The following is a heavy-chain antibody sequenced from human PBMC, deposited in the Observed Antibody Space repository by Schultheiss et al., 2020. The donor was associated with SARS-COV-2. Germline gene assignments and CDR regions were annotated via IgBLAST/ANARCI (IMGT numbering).Heavy chain of an antibody. CDR1: GYTFTSYD. CDR3: ARVTDGYAEH. CDR2: MNPNSGNT. D-gene: IGHD5-24*01. V-gene: IGHV1-8*01. Sequence: ASVKVSCKASGYTFTSYDINWVRQATGQGLEWMGWMNPNSGNTGYAQKFQGRPTMTRDTSTSTVYMELASLSPDDTAVYYCARVTDGYAEHWGQGTQVTVSS. J-gene: IGHJ4*02.